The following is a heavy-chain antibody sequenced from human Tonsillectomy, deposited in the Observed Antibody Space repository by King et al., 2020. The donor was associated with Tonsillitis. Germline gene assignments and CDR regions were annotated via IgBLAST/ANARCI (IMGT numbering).Heavy chain of an antibody. D-gene: IGHD2-8*02. V-gene: IGHV4-39*07. CDR1: GDSINTDNYF. CDR2: ILHSGST. Sequence: QLQESGPGLVKPSETLSLSCTVSGDSINTDNYFWGWIRQPPGQGLEWIGSILHSGSTYYNPSLKSRVTLSVDTSKNRFSLRVRSVTAADTAVDYCARHPIWWSDRRSVWFDPWGQGTLVTVSS. J-gene: IGHJ5*02. CDR3: ARHPIWWSDRRSVWFDP.